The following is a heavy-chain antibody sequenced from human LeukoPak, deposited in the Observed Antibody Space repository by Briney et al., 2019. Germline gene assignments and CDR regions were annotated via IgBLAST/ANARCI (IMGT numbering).Heavy chain of an antibody. J-gene: IGHJ3*01. CDR2: INPDGGNT. CDR3: ARIRDGYNDAYDL. D-gene: IGHD5-24*01. V-gene: IGHV1-46*01. CDR1: GYTFTNSY. Sequence: ASVKVSCKASGYTFTNSYIHWVRQAPGQVLEWMGLINPDGGNTNYAQNFQGRVTLTRDTTTSTVYMELSSLRSEDTAIYYCARIRDGYNDAYDLWGQGTVVTVPS.